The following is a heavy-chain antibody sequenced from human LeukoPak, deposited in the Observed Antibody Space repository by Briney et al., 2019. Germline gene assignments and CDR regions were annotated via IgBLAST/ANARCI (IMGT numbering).Heavy chain of an antibody. CDR2: IHHTGST. D-gene: IGHD3-22*01. J-gene: IGHJ4*02. V-gene: IGHV4-34*01. Sequence: SETLSLTCAVYGGSLSGYYWSWIRQSPGKGLEWIGEIHHTGSTNYNPSLKSRVTISVDTSKNQFSMRLSSVTVADTAVYYCATNPGRSSGYPDCWGQGILVTVSS. CDR3: ATNPGRSSGYPDC. CDR1: GGSLSGYY.